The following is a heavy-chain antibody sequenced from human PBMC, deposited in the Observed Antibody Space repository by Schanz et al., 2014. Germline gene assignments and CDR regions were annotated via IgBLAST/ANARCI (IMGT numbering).Heavy chain of an antibody. V-gene: IGHV3-21*06. Sequence: DVQLLESGGGLVKPGGSLRLSCAASGFTFNNFNMNWVRQAPGKGLEWVSSISSSGSSIYYADSVKGRFTISRDNANNSLFLRMNSLRAEDTAVYYCAKSKSQLPLFDYWGQGTLVAVSS. J-gene: IGHJ4*02. D-gene: IGHD2-21*01. CDR1: GFTFNNFN. CDR3: AKSKSQLPLFDY. CDR2: ISSSGSSI.